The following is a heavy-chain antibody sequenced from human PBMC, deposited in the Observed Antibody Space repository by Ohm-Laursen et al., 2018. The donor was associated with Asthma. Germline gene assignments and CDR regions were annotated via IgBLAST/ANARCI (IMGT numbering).Heavy chain of an antibody. CDR2: INSDGSST. D-gene: IGHD3-9*01. CDR1: GFTFSSYW. V-gene: IGHV3-74*01. Sequence: SLRLSCTASGFTFSSYWMHWVRQAPGKGLVWVSRINSDGSSTSYADSVKGRFTISRDNAKNTLYLQMNSLRAEDTAVYYCARDIYDILTGYFEEDYWGQGTLVTVSS. J-gene: IGHJ4*02. CDR3: ARDIYDILTGYFEEDY.